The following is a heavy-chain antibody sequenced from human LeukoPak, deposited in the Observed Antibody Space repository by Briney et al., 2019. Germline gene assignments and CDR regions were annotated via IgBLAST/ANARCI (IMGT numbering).Heavy chain of an antibody. CDR2: INSDGSTT. D-gene: IGHD3-22*01. CDR3: ARVMYYYHSSGSIAVYYFDY. CDR1: GFTFSSHW. J-gene: IGHJ4*02. V-gene: IGHV3-74*01. Sequence: GGSLRLSCAASGFTFSSHWMHWVRQAPGKGQVWVSRINSDGSTTSYADSVKGRFTISRDNAKNTLYLQMNSLRAEDTAVYYCARVMYYYHSSGSIAVYYFDYWGQGTLVTVSS.